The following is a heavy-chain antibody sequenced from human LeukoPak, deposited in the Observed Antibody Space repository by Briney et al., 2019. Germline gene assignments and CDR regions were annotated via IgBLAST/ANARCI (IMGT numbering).Heavy chain of an antibody. J-gene: IGHJ4*02. CDR3: AKDLFVGGYEVFDY. CDR1: GFTFSSYA. Sequence: GGSLRLSCAASGFTFSSYAMSWVRQAPGRGLEWVSAISGSGGSTYYADSMKGRFTISRDNSKNTLYLQMNSLRAEDTAVYYCAKDLFVGGYEVFDYWGQGTLVTVSS. V-gene: IGHV3-23*01. D-gene: IGHD5-12*01. CDR2: ISGSGGST.